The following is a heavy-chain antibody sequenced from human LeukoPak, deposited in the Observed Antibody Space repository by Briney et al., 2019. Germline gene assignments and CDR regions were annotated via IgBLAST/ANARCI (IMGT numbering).Heavy chain of an antibody. CDR1: GFTVSNNY. CDR2: IYSGGYT. Sequence: GGSLRLSCAASGFTVSNNYMTWVRQAPGRGLEWVSVIYSGGYTYYADSVRGRFTLSRDNSKNTLYLQMNSLRAEDTAMYYCARGPSYGNSWGQGTLVTVSS. CDR3: ARGPSYGNS. D-gene: IGHD5-18*01. V-gene: IGHV3-66*01. J-gene: IGHJ4*02.